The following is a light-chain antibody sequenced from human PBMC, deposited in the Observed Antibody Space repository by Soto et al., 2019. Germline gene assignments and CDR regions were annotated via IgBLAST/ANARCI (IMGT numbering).Light chain of an antibody. CDR3: QQGHNWPLT. J-gene: IGKJ2*01. Sequence: EIVMTQSPATLSLSPGERAALSCRASQSINSELAWYQQKPGQPPRLLIYGASTRATGVPARFTGSESGSEFPLTISGLQSDDFAVYYCQQGHNWPLTCGQGTRLEI. V-gene: IGKV3-15*01. CDR2: GAS. CDR1: QSINSE.